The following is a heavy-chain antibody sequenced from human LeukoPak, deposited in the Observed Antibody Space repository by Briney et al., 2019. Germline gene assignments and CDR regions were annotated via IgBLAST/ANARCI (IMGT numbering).Heavy chain of an antibody. D-gene: IGHD2-15*01. CDR1: GGSISSSSYY. CDR3: ARGRHCSGGSCYVDY. J-gene: IGHJ4*02. CDR2: IYYSGST. Sequence: SETLSLTCTVSGGSISSSSYYWGWIRQPPGKGLEWIGSIYYSGSTYYNPSLKSRVTISVDTSKNQFSLKLSSVTAADTAVYYCARGRHCSGGSCYVDYWGQGTLVTVSS. V-gene: IGHV4-39*01.